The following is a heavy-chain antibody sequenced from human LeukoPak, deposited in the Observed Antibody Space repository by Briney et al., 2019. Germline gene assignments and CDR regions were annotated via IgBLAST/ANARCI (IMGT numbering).Heavy chain of an antibody. V-gene: IGHV4-59*01. D-gene: IGHD6-6*01. CDR1: GGSISSYY. J-gene: IGHJ4*02. CDR3: ARDAGEQLVPGAY. Sequence: SETLSLTCTVSGGSISSYYWSWIRQPPGKALEWIGYIHYSGNTNYNPSLKSRVTISLDTSRNQFSVKLNSMTAADTAVYYCARDAGEQLVPGAYWGQGTLVTVSS. CDR2: IHYSGNT.